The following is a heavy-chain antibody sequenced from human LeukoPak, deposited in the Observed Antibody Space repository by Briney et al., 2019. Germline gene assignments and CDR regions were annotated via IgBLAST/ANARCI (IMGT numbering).Heavy chain of an antibody. V-gene: IGHV1-18*01. J-gene: IGHJ4*02. CDR1: GYTFTSYG. Sequence: ASVKVSCKASGYTFTSYGISWVRQAPGQGPEWMGWISAYNGNTNYAQKLQGRVTMTTDTSTSTAYMELRSLRSDDTAVYYCARERITMVRGPLIDYWGQGTLVTVSS. D-gene: IGHD3-10*01. CDR3: ARERITMVRGPLIDY. CDR2: ISAYNGNT.